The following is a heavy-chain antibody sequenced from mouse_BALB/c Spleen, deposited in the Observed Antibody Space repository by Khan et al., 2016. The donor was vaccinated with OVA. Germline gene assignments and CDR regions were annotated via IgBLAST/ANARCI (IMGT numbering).Heavy chain of an antibody. V-gene: IGHV1S81*02. Sequence: VQLQQSGAELVKAGASVKMSCKASGYTFTRYWMHWVKQRLGQGLEWFAETNPTNGRTYYTEKSKSQATLTVDKSSSTAYMLLSGPTFEDSAVYYGARIKKIVATYFDYWGQGTTLTVSS. J-gene: IGHJ2*01. D-gene: IGHD1-1*01. CDR2: TNPTNGRT. CDR1: GYTFTRYW. CDR3: ARIKKIVATYFDY.